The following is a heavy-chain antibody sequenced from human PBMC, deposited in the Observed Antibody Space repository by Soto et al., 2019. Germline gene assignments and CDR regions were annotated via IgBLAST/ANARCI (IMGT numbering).Heavy chain of an antibody. Sequence: QVQLVQSGAEVKKPGASVKVSCKASGYTFTSHDINWMRQTTGQGLEWMGWMNPNSGHTNSAQKSKGRDTMTRDTSINTAYMELTNLGSEDTAIYYCASDMSTTWGQGTLVTVSS. CDR1: GYTFTSHD. J-gene: IGHJ5*02. D-gene: IGHD2-2*01. V-gene: IGHV1-8*01. CDR3: ASDMSTT. CDR2: MNPNSGHT.